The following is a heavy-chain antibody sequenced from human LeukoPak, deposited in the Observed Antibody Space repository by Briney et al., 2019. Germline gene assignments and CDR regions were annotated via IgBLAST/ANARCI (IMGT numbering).Heavy chain of an antibody. D-gene: IGHD2-2*01. CDR2: IRSKAYGGTT. Sequence: GGSLRLSCAASGFTFSSYSMNWVRQAPGKGLEWVGFIRSKAYGGTTEYAASVKGRFTISRADSKSIAYLQMNNLKTEDTAVYYCTRAGGIVVVPALYYYYYMDVWGKGTTVTVSS. V-gene: IGHV3-49*04. CDR1: GFTFSSYS. CDR3: TRAGGIVVVPALYYYYYMDV. J-gene: IGHJ6*03.